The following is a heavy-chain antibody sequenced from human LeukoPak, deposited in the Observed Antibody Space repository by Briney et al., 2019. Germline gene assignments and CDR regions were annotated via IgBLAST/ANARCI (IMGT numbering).Heavy chain of an antibody. V-gene: IGHV3-11*01. J-gene: IGHJ4*02. CDR3: ARERSRDFWSGYYPGDY. CDR1: GFTFSDYY. CDR2: ISSRGSTI. Sequence: GGSLRLSCAASGFTFSDYYMSWIRQAPGKGLEWVSYISSRGSTIYYADSVKGRFTISRDNAKKSLYLQMNSLRAEDTAVYYCARERSRDFWSGYYPGDYWGQGTLVTVSS. D-gene: IGHD3-3*01.